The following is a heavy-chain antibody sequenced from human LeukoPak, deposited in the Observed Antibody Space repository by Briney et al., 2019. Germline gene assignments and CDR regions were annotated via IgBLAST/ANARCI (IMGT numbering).Heavy chain of an antibody. CDR2: FDPEDGET. CDR3: ARDHTMILMVRRGGRFDP. Sequence: GASVKVSCKVSGYTLTELSMHWVRQAPGKGLEWMGGFDPEDGETIYAQKFQGRVTMTEDTSTDTAYMELSSLRSEDTAVYYCARDHTMILMVRRGGRFDPWGQGTLVTVSS. J-gene: IGHJ5*02. V-gene: IGHV1-24*01. D-gene: IGHD3-22*01. CDR1: GYTLTELS.